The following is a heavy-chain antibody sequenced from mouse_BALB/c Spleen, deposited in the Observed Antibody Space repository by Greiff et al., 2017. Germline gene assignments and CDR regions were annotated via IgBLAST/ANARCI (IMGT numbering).Heavy chain of an antibody. J-gene: IGHJ3*01. CDR2: ISYSGST. CDR1: GYSITSDYA. V-gene: IGHV3-2*02. CDR3: ARGDSFFAY. Sequence: EVHLVESGPGLVKPSQSLSLTCTVTGYSITSDYAWNWIRQFPGNKLEWMGYISYSGSTSYNPSLKSRISITRDTSKNQFFLQLNSVTTEDTATYYCARGDSFFAYWGQGTLVTVSA.